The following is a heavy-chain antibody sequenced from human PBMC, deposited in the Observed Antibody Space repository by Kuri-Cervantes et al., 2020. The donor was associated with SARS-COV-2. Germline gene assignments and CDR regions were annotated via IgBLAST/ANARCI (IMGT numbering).Heavy chain of an antibody. CDR3: ASSGITGTLTGFDY. J-gene: IGHJ4*02. D-gene: IGHD1/OR15-1a*01. V-gene: IGHV1-2*02. Sequence: ASVKVSCKASGYTFTGFYMHWVRQAPGQGLEWMGWINPNSGGTNYAQKFQGRVTMTRDTSISTAYMELSRLRSDDTAVYYCASSGITGTLTGFDYWGQGTLDTVSS. CDR1: GYTFTGFY. CDR2: INPNSGGT.